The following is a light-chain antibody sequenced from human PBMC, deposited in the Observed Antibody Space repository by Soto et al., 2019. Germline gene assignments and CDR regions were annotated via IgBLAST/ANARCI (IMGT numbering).Light chain of an antibody. CDR3: QQYYSTRT. CDR1: QSVSNNY. Sequence: EIVLTQYQGTLSLSPGERATLSCRASQSVSNNYLAWYQQKPGQAPRLLIYGASNRATGIPDRFSGSGSGTDFTLTISSLQAEDVAVYYCQQYYSTRTFGQGGKVDIK. CDR2: GAS. J-gene: IGKJ1*01. V-gene: IGKV3-20*01.